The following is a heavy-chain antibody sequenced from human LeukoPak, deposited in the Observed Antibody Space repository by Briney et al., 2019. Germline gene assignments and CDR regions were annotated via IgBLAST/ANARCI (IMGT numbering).Heavy chain of an antibody. CDR2: IYHSGST. Sequence: SETLSLTCTVSGYSISSGYYWGWIRQPPGKGLEWIGSIYHSGSTYYNPSLKSRVTISVDTSKNQFSLKLSSVTAADTAVYYCARIFGAYYYYMDVWGKGTTATVSS. D-gene: IGHD3-16*01. J-gene: IGHJ6*03. V-gene: IGHV4-38-2*02. CDR3: ARIFGAYYYYMDV. CDR1: GYSISSGYY.